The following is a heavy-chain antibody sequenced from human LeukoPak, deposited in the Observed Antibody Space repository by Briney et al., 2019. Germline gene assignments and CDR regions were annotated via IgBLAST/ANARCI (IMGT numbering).Heavy chain of an antibody. J-gene: IGHJ4*02. V-gene: IGHV1-69*04. Sequence: SVKVSCKASGGTFSSYAISWVRQAPGQGLEWMGRIIPILGIANYAQKFQGRVTITADKSTSTAYMGLSSLRSEDTAVYYCARDDVPDYWGQGTLVTVSS. CDR1: GGTFSSYA. CDR3: ARDDVPDY. D-gene: IGHD3-16*01. CDR2: IIPILGIA.